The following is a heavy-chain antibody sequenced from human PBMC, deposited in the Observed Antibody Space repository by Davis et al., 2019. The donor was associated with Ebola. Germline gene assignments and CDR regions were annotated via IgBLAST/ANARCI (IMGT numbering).Heavy chain of an antibody. CDR2: IIPILGIA. CDR3: ARDVKARDSGTEWFDP. CDR1: GGTFSSYA. V-gene: IGHV1-69*04. J-gene: IGHJ5*02. D-gene: IGHD6-13*01. Sequence: SVKVSCKASGGTFSSYAISWVRQAPGQGLEWMGRIIPILGIANYAQKFQGRVTITADKSTSTAYMELSSLRSEDTAVYYCARDVKARDSGTEWFDPWGQGTLVTVSS.